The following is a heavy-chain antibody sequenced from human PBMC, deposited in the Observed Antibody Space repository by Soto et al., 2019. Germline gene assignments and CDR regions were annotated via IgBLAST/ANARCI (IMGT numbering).Heavy chain of an antibody. CDR1: GFTLSSYG. CDR2: IWYDGSKK. D-gene: IGHD6-6*01. V-gene: IGHV3-33*01. Sequence: TGXSLRLSCAASGFTLSSYGMHWVRQAPVNGLEWVAVIWYDGSKKYYADSVKGRFTISRDNSKNALFLHVNSLRAEDTAMYYCARDGVRGGIPTRTGLAYWGQGTLVTVSS. CDR3: ARDGVRGGIPTRTGLAY. J-gene: IGHJ4*02.